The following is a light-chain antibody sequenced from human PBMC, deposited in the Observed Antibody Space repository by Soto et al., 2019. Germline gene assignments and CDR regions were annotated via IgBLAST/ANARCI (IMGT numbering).Light chain of an antibody. CDR3: CSYAGSPYV. V-gene: IGLV2-11*01. CDR1: SSDVGGYTY. CDR2: DVS. J-gene: IGLJ1*01. Sequence: QSALTQPRSVSGSPGQSVTISCTGTSSDVGGYTYVSWYQQHPGKAPKVMIYDVSKRPSGVPDRCSGSKSGNTASLTISGLQAEDEADYYCCSYAGSPYVFGTGTKLTVL.